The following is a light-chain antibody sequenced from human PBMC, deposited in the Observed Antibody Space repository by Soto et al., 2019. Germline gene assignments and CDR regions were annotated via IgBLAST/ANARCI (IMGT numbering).Light chain of an antibody. V-gene: IGKV3-20*01. CDR1: QSVSSSY. J-gene: IGKJ1*01. Sequence: EIVLTQSPGTLSLSPGERATLSCRASQSVSSSYLAWYQQKPGQAPRLLIYGASSRATGIPDRFSGSGSGTDFTLTISSLQSEDFAVYYCQQYNIWWTFGQGTKVDNK. CDR2: GAS. CDR3: QQYNIWWT.